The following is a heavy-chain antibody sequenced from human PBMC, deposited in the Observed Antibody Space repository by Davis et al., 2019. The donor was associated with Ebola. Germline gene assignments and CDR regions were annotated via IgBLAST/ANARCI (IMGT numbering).Heavy chain of an antibody. CDR3: VRQESLYGAIDS. CDR1: GYSFANYW. Sequence: GESLKISCKGSGYSFANYWIGWVRQMPGKGLEWMGIIYPDDSDVIYSPSFEGQVIISVDKSINTAYLQWSSLKASDTAIYYCVRQESLYGAIDSWGQGTLVTVSS. CDR2: IYPDDSDV. D-gene: IGHD4/OR15-4a*01. J-gene: IGHJ4*02. V-gene: IGHV5-51*01.